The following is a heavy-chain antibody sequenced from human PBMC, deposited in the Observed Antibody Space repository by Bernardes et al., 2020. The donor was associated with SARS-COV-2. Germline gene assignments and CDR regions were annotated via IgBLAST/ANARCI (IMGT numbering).Heavy chain of an antibody. Sequence: GGSLRLSCAASGFTFNFYALHWVRQAPGKGLEWVALISYGVGEKYYADSVKGRFTISRDNSKNTLYLQMNSLRDEDTAVYFCARDLRTRGWKFDDWGQGTLVTVST. CDR2: ISYGVGEK. V-gene: IGHV3-30*03. D-gene: IGHD6-19*01. CDR1: GFTFNFYA. CDR3: ARDLRTRGWKFDD. J-gene: IGHJ4*02.